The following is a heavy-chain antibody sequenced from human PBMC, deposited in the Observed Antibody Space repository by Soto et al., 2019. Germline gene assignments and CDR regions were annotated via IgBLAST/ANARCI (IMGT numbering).Heavy chain of an antibody. CDR2: ISSRSSYI. CDR1: GFTFSSYS. V-gene: IGHV3-21*01. D-gene: IGHD4-4*01. J-gene: IGHJ6*02. Sequence: PGGSLRLSCAASGFTFSSYSMNWVRQAPGKGLEWVSSISSRSSYIYYADSVKGRFTISRDNAKNSLYLQMNSLRAEDTAVYYCASRYSNSYYYYGMDVWGQGTTVTVSS. CDR3: ASRYSNSYYYYGMDV.